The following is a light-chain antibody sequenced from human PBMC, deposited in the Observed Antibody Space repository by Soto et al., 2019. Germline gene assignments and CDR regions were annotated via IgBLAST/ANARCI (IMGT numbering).Light chain of an antibody. CDR1: RGDIGAYNY. J-gene: IGLJ7*01. V-gene: IGLV2-14*01. CDR2: EVS. CDR3: SSFTSSTTYV. Sequence: QSALTQPASVSGSPGQSITISCSGTRGDIGAYNYVSWYQQHPGKVPKPIIHEVSNRPSGVSNRFSGSKSGNTASLSISGLQAEDEADYYCSSFTSSTTYVFGTGTQLTVL.